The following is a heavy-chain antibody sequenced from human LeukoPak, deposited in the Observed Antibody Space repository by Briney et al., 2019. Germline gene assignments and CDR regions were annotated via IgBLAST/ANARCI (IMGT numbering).Heavy chain of an antibody. CDR1: GGSISSGGYY. J-gene: IGHJ3*02. Sequence: PSETLSLTCTVSGGSISSGGYYWSWIRQPPGKGLEWIGYIYHSGSTYYNPSLKSRVTISVDRSKNQFSLKLSSVTAADTAVYYCASPLSSGYGAFDIWGQGTMVTVSS. D-gene: IGHD3-22*01. CDR3: ASPLSSGYGAFDI. V-gene: IGHV4-30-2*01. CDR2: IYHSGST.